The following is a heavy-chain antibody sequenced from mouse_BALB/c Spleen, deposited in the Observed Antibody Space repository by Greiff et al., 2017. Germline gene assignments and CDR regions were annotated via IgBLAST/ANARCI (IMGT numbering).Heavy chain of an antibody. CDR1: GFTFSSFG. CDR3: AVHYGYDAMDY. V-gene: IGHV5-17*02. D-gene: IGHD1-2*01. J-gene: IGHJ4*01. Sequence: EVMLVESGGGLVQPGGSRKLSCAASGFTFSSFGMHWVRQAPEKGLEWVAYISSGSSTIYYADTVKGRFTISRDNPKNTLFLQMTSLRSEDTAMYYCAVHYGYDAMDYWGQGTSVTVSS. CDR2: ISSGSSTI.